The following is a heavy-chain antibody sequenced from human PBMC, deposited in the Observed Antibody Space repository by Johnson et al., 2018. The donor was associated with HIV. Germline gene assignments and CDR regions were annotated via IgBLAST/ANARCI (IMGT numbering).Heavy chain of an antibody. Sequence: VQLVESGGGVVQPGRSLRLSCAASGFTFSSYAIHWVRQAPGKGLEWVAIISYDGSNKYYADSVKGRFTISRDNSKNTLYLQMNSLTPEDTAVYYCARGGRVIVGTEGAFDIWGQGTMVTVSS. CDR3: ARGGRVIVGTEGAFDI. J-gene: IGHJ3*02. D-gene: IGHD1-26*01. CDR1: GFTFSSYA. V-gene: IGHV3-30*04. CDR2: ISYDGSNK.